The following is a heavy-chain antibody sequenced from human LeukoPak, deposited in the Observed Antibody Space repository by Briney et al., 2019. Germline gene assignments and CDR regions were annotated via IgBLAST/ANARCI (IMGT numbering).Heavy chain of an antibody. CDR1: GFTFSSSA. Sequence: PGGSLRLSCAASGFTFSSSAMHWVRQAPGKGLEWVGRISSKANSYATAYAASGKCSITISSDDSKHTAYLQMNSLKPEDTAVYYCTRSWAYYYGSGSDYGGQGTLVTVS. V-gene: IGHV3-73*01. D-gene: IGHD3-10*01. CDR2: ISSKANSYAT. J-gene: IGHJ4*02. CDR3: TRSWAYYYGSGSDY.